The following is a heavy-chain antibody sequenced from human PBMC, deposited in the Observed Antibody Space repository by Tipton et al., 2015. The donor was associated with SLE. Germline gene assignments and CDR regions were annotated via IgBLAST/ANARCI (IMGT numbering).Heavy chain of an antibody. J-gene: IGHJ6*02. CDR1: GYTFTSYG. V-gene: IGHV1-2*06. D-gene: IGHD3-10*01. CDR3: ARVRYYYGSGTPYYGMDV. Sequence: QSGAEVKKPGASVKVSCKASGYTFTSYGISWVRQAPGQGLEWMGRINPNSGVTNYAQKFQGRVTMTRDTSISTAYMELSRLRSDDTAVYYCARVRYYYGSGTPYYGMDVWGQGTTVTVS. CDR2: INPNSGVT.